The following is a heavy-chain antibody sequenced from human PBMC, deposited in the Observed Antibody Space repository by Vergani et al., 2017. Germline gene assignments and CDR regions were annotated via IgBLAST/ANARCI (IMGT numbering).Heavy chain of an antibody. Sequence: QVQLVESGGGVVQPGRSLRLSCAASGFTFSSYGMHWVRQAPGKGLEWVAVISYDGSNKYYADSVKGRFTISRDNSKNTLYLQMGSLRAEDMAVYYCAGAYCYDSRGRAYYYGMDVWGQGTTVTVSS. V-gene: IGHV3-30*03. J-gene: IGHJ6*02. CDR2: ISYDGSNK. D-gene: IGHD3-22*01. CDR3: AGAYCYDSRGRAYYYGMDV. CDR1: GFTFSSYG.